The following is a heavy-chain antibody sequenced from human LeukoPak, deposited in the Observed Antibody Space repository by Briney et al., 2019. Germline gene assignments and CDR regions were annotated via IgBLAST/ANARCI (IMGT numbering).Heavy chain of an antibody. V-gene: IGHV4-59*11. J-gene: IGHJ5*02. CDR1: GGSISSHY. CDR3: AREGGGDFWSGFSRSYNWFDP. Sequence: SETLSLTCTVSGGSISSHYWSWIRQPPGKGLEWIGYIYYSGSTNYNPSLKSRVTISVDTSKNQFSLKLSSVTAADTAVYYCAREGGGDFWSGFSRSYNWFDPWGQGTLVTVSS. D-gene: IGHD3-3*01. CDR2: IYYSGST.